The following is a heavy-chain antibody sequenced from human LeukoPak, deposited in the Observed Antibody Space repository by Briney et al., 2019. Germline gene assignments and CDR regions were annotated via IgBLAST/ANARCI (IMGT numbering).Heavy chain of an antibody. CDR3: ARTLGATAANSPFDP. CDR2: ISYDGSNK. J-gene: IGHJ5*02. Sequence: GGSLRLSCAASGFTFSSYAMHWVRQAPGKGLEWVAVISYDGSNKYYADSVKGRFTISRDNSKNTLYLQMNSLRAEDTAVYHCARTLGATAANSPFDPWGQGTLVTVSS. V-gene: IGHV3-30*04. D-gene: IGHD1-26*01. CDR1: GFTFSSYA.